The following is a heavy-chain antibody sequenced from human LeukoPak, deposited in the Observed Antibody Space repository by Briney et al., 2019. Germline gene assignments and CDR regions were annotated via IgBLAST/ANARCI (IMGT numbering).Heavy chain of an antibody. V-gene: IGHV4-34*01. Sequence: SETLSLTCAVYSGSLSGYYWSWIRQPPGKGLEWIGEINHSGSTNYNPSLKSRVTISVDTSKNQFSLKLSSVTAADTAVYYCAELGITMIGGVWGKGTTVTISS. J-gene: IGHJ6*04. CDR1: SGSLSGYY. D-gene: IGHD3-10*02. CDR2: INHSGST. CDR3: AELGITMIGGV.